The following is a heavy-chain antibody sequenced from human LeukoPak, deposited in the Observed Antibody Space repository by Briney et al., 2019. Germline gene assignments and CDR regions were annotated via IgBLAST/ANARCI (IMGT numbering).Heavy chain of an antibody. CDR2: IYYSGST. D-gene: IGHD1-26*01. CDR3: ARGASGSYFWFDP. CDR1: GGSISSYY. Sequence: SETLSLTCTVSGGSISSYYWSWIRQPPGKGLEWIGYIYYSGSTNYNPSLKSRVTIPVDTSKNQFSLKLSSVTAADTAVYYCARGASGSYFWFDPWGRGTLVTVSS. J-gene: IGHJ5*02. V-gene: IGHV4-59*01.